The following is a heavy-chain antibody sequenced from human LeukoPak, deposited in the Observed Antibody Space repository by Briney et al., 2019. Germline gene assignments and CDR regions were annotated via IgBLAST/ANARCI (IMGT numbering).Heavy chain of an antibody. CDR2: ISWNSGSI. J-gene: IGHJ4*02. V-gene: IGHV3-9*01. D-gene: IGHD3-22*01. CDR3: AKAWGGYYDSSGYDY. CDR1: GFTFDDYA. Sequence: GGSLRPSCAASGFTFDDYAMHWVRQAPGKGLEWVSGISWNSGSIGYADSVKGRFTISRDNAKNSLYLQMNSLRAEDTALYYCAKAWGGYYDSSGYDYWGQGTLVTVSS.